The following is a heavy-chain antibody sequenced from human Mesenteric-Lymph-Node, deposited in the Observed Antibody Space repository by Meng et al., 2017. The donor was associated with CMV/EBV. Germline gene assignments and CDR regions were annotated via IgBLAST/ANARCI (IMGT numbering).Heavy chain of an antibody. J-gene: IGHJ4*02. CDR1: GYSLGSGYY. V-gene: IGHV4-38-2*02. D-gene: IGHD2-2*01. CDR2: IYDSGST. Sequence: SETLSLTCTVSGYSLGSGYYWTWIRQPPGKGLEWIGRIYDSGSTFYNPSLRSRVTISVDTSMNQFSLKLSSVTAADTAVYYCARDPGSATGWADYWGQGTLVTVSS. CDR3: ARDPGSATGWADY.